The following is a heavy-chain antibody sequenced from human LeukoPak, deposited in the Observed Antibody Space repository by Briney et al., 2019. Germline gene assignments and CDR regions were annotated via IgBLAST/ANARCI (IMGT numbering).Heavy chain of an antibody. Sequence: ASVKVSCKASGYTFTSYGISRVRQAPGQGLEWMGWISAYNGNTNYAQKLQGRVTMTTDTSTSTAYMELRSLRSDDTAVYYCARSRGEDCSSTSCSHYYYYYMDVWGKGTTVTISS. V-gene: IGHV1-18*01. CDR2: ISAYNGNT. J-gene: IGHJ6*03. CDR1: GYTFTSYG. D-gene: IGHD2-2*01. CDR3: ARSRGEDCSSTSCSHYYYYYMDV.